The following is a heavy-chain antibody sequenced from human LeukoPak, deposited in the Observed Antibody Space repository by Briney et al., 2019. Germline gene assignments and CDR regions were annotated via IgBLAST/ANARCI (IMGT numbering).Heavy chain of an antibody. V-gene: IGHV4-59*01. D-gene: IGHD1-7*01. CDR2: IYYSGST. J-gene: IGHJ6*02. CDR1: GGSISSYY. Sequence: DPSETLSLTCTVSGGSISSYYWSWIRQPPGKGLEWIGYIYYSGSTNYNPSLKSRVTISVDTSKNQFSLKLSSVTAADTAVYYCARDGRNYSYYYYYGMDVWGQGTTVTVSS. CDR3: ARDGRNYSYYYYYGMDV.